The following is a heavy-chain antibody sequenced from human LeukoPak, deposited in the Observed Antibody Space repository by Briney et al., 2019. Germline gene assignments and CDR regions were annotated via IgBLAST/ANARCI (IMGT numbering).Heavy chain of an antibody. CDR2: IYYSGST. J-gene: IGHJ5*02. CDR3: ARSHLRGSKQSGFDP. Sequence: SETLSLTCAVYGGSFSGYYWSWIRQPPGKGLEWIGYIYYSGSTNYNPSLKSRVTISVDTSKNQFSLKLSSVTAADTAVYYCARSHLRGSKQSGFDPWGQGTLVTVSS. V-gene: IGHV4-59*01. CDR1: GGSFSGYY. D-gene: IGHD3-16*01.